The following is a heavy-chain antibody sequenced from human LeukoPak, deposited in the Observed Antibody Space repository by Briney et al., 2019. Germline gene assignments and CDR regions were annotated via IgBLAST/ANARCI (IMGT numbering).Heavy chain of an antibody. CDR3: ARDRGYGKYHFDY. D-gene: IGHD5-12*01. CDR2: IKSKTDGGTT. Sequence: GGSLRLSCAASGFTFSSYWMHWVRQAPGKGLVWVGRIKSKTDGGTTDYAAPVKGRFTISIDNSKNTLYLQMNSLRPDDTAVYYCARDRGYGKYHFDYWGPGTLVTVSS. V-gene: IGHV3-15*05. CDR1: GFTFSSYW. J-gene: IGHJ4*02.